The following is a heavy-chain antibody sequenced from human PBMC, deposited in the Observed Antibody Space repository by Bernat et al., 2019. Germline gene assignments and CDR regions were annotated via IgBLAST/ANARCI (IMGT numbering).Heavy chain of an antibody. CDR2: IRSKAYGGTT. Sequence: EVQLVESGGGWVKPGRSLRLSCTASGFTFGDYAMSGFRQAPGKGLEWVGFIRSKAYGGTTDYAASVKGRFTISRDDSKSIAYLQMNSLKTEDTAVYYCTRGRITIFGVVKGNDYWGQGTLVTVSS. CDR1: GFTFGDYA. V-gene: IGHV3-49*05. CDR3: TRGRITIFGVVKGNDY. D-gene: IGHD3-3*01. J-gene: IGHJ4*02.